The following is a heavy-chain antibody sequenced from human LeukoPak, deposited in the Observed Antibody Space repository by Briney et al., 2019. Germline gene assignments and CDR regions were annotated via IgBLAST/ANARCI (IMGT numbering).Heavy chain of an antibody. V-gene: IGHV3-23*01. CDR1: GFTFSSYA. D-gene: IGHD2-2*01. CDR2: ISGSGGST. CDR3: AKDPCSSTSCYPYNWFDP. J-gene: IGHJ5*02. Sequence: GGSLTLSCAAAGFTFSSYAMSWVRQAPGKGLEWVSAISGSGGSTYYADSVKGRFTISRDNSKNTLYLQMNSLRAEDTAVYYCAKDPCSSTSCYPYNWFDPWGQGTLVTVSS.